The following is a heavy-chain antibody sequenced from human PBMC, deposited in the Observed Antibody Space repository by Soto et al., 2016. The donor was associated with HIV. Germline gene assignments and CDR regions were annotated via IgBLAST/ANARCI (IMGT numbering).Heavy chain of an antibody. CDR1: GYMFNTYG. V-gene: IGHV1-18*01. CDR2: ISVYNGNI. Sequence: QVQLVQSGVELNKPGASVKVSCKASGYMFNTYGINWVRQAPGQGLEWMGWISVYNGNIDYAPKVQGRLTMTTDRSTNTAYMELRSLRSDDTAVYYCARGREDTAILDYWGQGTLVTVSS. J-gene: IGHJ4*02. CDR3: ARGREDTAILDY. D-gene: IGHD5-18*01.